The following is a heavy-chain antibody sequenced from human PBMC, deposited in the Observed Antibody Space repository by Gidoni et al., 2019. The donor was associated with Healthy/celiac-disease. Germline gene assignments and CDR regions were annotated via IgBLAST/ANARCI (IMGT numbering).Heavy chain of an antibody. Sequence: QVQLQQWGAGLLKPSETLSLTCAVYGGSFSGYYWSWIRQPPGQGLEWIGEINHSGSTNYNPSLKSRVTISVDTSKNQFSLKLSSVTAADTAVYYCAREGGLYCTNGVCYIAYYYGMDVWGQGTTVTVSS. CDR2: INHSGST. V-gene: IGHV4-34*01. J-gene: IGHJ6*02. CDR1: GGSFSGYY. CDR3: AREGGLYCTNGVCYIAYYYGMDV. D-gene: IGHD2-8*01.